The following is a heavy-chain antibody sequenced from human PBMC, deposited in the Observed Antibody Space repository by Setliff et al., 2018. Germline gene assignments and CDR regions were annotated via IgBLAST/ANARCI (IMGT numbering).Heavy chain of an antibody. CDR1: GGSISSYY. CDR2: INHSGST. Sequence: KASETLSLTCTVSGGSISSYYWSWIRQPPGKGLEWIGEINHSGSTNYNPSLKSRVTISVDTSKNQFSLKLSSVTAADTAVYYCARAYSYYYYYMDVWGKGTTVTVSS. CDR3: ARAYSYYYYYMDV. J-gene: IGHJ6*03. V-gene: IGHV4-34*01. D-gene: IGHD4-4*01.